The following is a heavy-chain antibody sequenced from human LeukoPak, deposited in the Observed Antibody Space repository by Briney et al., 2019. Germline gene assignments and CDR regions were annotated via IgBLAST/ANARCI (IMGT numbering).Heavy chain of an antibody. Sequence: ASVKLSCKASGYTFTNYYMHWVRQAPGQGLEWMGKIKASGGTTNYAQKFQGRVTMTRDTSTSTVYMEVSSLRSEDTAVYYCARGDFGLSDYWGQGTLVTVSS. CDR3: ARGDFGLSDY. CDR2: IKASGGTT. J-gene: IGHJ4*02. CDR1: GYTFTNYY. V-gene: IGHV1-46*01. D-gene: IGHD2-21*02.